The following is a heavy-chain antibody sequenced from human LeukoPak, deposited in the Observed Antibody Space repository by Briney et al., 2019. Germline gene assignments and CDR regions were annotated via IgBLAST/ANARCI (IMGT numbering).Heavy chain of an antibody. CDR1: GGSFSGYY. Sequence: SETLSLTCAVYGGSFSGYYWSWIRQPPGKGLEWIGEINHSGSTNYNPSLKSRVTISVDTSKNQFSLKLSSVTAADTAVYYCARAYSSSWYVGYYYYYYMDVWGKGTTVTVSS. J-gene: IGHJ6*03. D-gene: IGHD6-13*01. CDR2: INHSGST. V-gene: IGHV4-34*01. CDR3: ARAYSSSWYVGYYYYYYMDV.